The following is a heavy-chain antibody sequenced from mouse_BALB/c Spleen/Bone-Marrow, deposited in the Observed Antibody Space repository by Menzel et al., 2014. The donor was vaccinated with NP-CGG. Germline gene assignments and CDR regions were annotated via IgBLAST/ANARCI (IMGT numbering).Heavy chain of an antibody. D-gene: IGHD2-3*01. CDR3: ARLGYYGGFAY. V-gene: IGHV4-1*02. CDR1: GFDFSGFW. J-gene: IGHJ3*01. Sequence: DVKVEESGGGLVQPGGSLKLSCAASGFDFSGFWMGWVRQAPGKGLEWIGEINPDSYTINYTPSLKDRFIISRDNAKNTLYLQMNKVRSEDTALYYCARLGYYGGFAYWGQGTLVTVSA. CDR2: INPDSYTI.